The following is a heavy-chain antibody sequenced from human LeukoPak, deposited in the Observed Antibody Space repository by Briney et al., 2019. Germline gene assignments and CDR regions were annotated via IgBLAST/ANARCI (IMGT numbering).Heavy chain of an antibody. J-gene: IGHJ4*02. D-gene: IGHD3-9*01. Sequence: SGPTLVNPTQTLTLTCTFSGFSLSTSGVGVGWIRQPPGKALEWLALIYWDDDKRYSPSLKSRLTITKDTSKNQVVLTMTNMDPVDTATYYCAHRPVPSPNYDILTGYNPNSPFDYWGQGTLVTVSS. V-gene: IGHV2-5*02. CDR1: GFSLSTSGVG. CDR3: AHRPVPSPNYDILTGYNPNSPFDY. CDR2: IYWDDDK.